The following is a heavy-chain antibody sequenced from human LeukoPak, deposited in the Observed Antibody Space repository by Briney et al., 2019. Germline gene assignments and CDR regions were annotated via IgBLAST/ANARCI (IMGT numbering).Heavy chain of an antibody. CDR3: VKEAVGQWLLLDY. Sequence: GGSLRLSCLASGFTFDSYTMNWVRQVPGKGLEWVSLISGDGGSIYYADSVKGRFTISRDNSKNSLYLEMNSLRTEDTALYCCVKEAVGQWLLLDYWGQGTLVTVSS. V-gene: IGHV3-43*01. CDR2: ISGDGGSI. D-gene: IGHD6-19*01. J-gene: IGHJ4*02. CDR1: GFTFDSYT.